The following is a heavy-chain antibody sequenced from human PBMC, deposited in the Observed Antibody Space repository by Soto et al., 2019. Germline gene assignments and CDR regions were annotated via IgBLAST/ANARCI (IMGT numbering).Heavy chain of an antibody. V-gene: IGHV3-21*01. CDR1: GFTFSSHS. J-gene: IGHJ4*02. Sequence: PEGSLRLSCVVSGFTFSSHSLNWFRQATGQGLEWVSSITTSSDSIYYTDSVKGRFTLSRDNAKNSLFLQMNSLRAEDTAVYYCARSNRGFIYGKIDSLGQGTLVNVSS. CDR2: ITTSSDSI. CDR3: ARSNRGFIYGKIDS. D-gene: IGHD5-18*01.